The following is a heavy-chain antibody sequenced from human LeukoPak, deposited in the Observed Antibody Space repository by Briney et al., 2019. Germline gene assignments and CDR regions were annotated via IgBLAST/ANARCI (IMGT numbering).Heavy chain of an antibody. Sequence: ASVKVSCKASGGTFGSYVINWVRQAPGQGLEWMGGIIPMFDTTYYAQKFQGRVTITADKSTTTAYMEVSSLRSEDTAVYYCARVYGHDSSLAIWGQGTMVTVSS. CDR3: ARVYGHDSSLAI. J-gene: IGHJ3*02. CDR1: GGTFGSYV. V-gene: IGHV1-69*06. CDR2: IIPMFDTT. D-gene: IGHD3-22*01.